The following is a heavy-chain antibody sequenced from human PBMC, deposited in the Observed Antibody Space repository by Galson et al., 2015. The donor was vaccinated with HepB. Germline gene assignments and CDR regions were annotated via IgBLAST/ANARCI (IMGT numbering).Heavy chain of an antibody. D-gene: IGHD3-16*01. CDR1: GGTFSSYA. CDR3: ARDWRVRQGGGYYYYYGMDV. V-gene: IGHV1-69*04. CDR2: IIPILGIA. J-gene: IGHJ6*02. Sequence: SVKVSCKASGGTFSSYAISWVRQAPGQGLEWMGRIIPILGIANYAQKFQGRVTITADKSTSTAYMELSSLRSEDTAVYYCARDWRVRQGGGYYYYYGMDVWGQGTTVTVSS.